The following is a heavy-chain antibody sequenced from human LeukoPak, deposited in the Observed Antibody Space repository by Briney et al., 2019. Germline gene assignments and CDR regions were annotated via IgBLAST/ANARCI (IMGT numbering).Heavy chain of an antibody. CDR3: QGTEGATTSDAFDV. Sequence: GGSLRLSCAASGFTFNNCGMHWIRQAPGKGLEWVSHISKSGSPIYYADSVKGRFTISRDNAKNSLYLQMDSLRAEDTAVYYCQGTEGATTSDAFDVWGQGTMVTVSS. CDR2: ISKSGSPI. J-gene: IGHJ3*01. D-gene: IGHD1-26*01. CDR1: GFTFNNCG. V-gene: IGHV3-48*04.